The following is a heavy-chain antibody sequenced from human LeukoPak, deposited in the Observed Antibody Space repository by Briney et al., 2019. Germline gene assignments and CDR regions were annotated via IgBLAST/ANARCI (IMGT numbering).Heavy chain of an antibody. Sequence: PSETLSLTCAVHGGSFSGYYWSWIRQPPGKGLEWIGEINHSGSTNYNPSLKSRVTISVDTSKNQFSLKLSSVTAADTAVYYCARRPLGYCSSTSCYWKIYYYGMDVWGKGTTVTVSS. V-gene: IGHV4-34*01. J-gene: IGHJ6*04. CDR3: ARRPLGYCSSTSCYWKIYYYGMDV. D-gene: IGHD2-2*01. CDR2: INHSGST. CDR1: GGSFSGYY.